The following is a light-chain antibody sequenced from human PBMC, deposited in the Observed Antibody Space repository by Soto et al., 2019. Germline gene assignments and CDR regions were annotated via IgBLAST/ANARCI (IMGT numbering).Light chain of an antibody. V-gene: IGKV3D-15*01. CDR3: QQYNNWPLT. CDR2: GAS. J-gene: IGKJ5*01. CDR1: QKVSSN. Sequence: EIVITQSPATLSVSPGERATLSCKARQKVSSNLAWYQQKTGQAPRLLIYGASTSATGIPARFSGSGSGTDFTLTISSLQSEDFAVYYCQQYNNWPLTFGQGTRLEIK.